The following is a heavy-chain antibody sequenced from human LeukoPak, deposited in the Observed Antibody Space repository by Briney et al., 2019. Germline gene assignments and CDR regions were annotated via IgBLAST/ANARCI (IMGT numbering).Heavy chain of an antibody. CDR1: GGSISSYY. CDR3: ARTAYSSSSGGEYYYYYMDV. J-gene: IGHJ6*03. Sequence: SETLSLTCTVSGGSISSYYWSWIRQPPGKGLEWIGYIYYSGSTNYNPSLKSRVTISVDTSKNQFSLKLSSVTAADTAVYYCARTAYSSSSGGEYYYYYMDVWGKGTTVTVSS. V-gene: IGHV4-59*01. D-gene: IGHD6-6*01. CDR2: IYYSGST.